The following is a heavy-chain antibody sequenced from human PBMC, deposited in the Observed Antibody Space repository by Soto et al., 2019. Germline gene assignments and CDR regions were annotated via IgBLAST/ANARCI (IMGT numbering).Heavy chain of an antibody. J-gene: IGHJ4*02. V-gene: IGHV3-30-3*01. CDR2: ISSDGSNK. D-gene: IGHD3-10*01. CDR1: GFTFSLYG. CDR3: ARAGAYDDGSGSYYKSMDYIDS. Sequence: QVQLVESGGGVVQPGKSLRLSCAASGFTFSLYGVHWVRQAPGKGLEWVAVISSDGSNKYYADSVKGRFTISRDNSRNTLYLQMSSVRAEDTALYYCARAGAYDDGSGSYYKSMDYIDSWGQGTLVTVSS.